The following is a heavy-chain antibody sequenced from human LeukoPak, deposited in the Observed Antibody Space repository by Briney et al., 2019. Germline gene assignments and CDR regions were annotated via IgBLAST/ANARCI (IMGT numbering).Heavy chain of an antibody. CDR1: GFTFSSYG. CDR2: IWYDGSNK. V-gene: IGHV3-33*01. J-gene: IGHJ6*02. D-gene: IGHD5-18*01. CDR3: SRGPIQLWLYYGMDV. Sequence: GKSLRLSCAASGFTFSSYGMHWVRQAPGKGLEWVAVIWYDGSNKYYADSVKGRFTISRDNSKNTLYLQMNSLRAEDTALYYCSRGPIQLWLYYGMDVWGQGTTVIVSS.